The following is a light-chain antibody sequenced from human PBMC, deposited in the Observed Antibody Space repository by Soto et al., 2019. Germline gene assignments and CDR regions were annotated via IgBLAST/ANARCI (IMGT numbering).Light chain of an antibody. CDR2: DVS. V-gene: IGLV2-14*01. Sequence: QSALTQPASVSGSPGQSITISCTGTSSDVGGYNYVSWYQQHPGKAPKLMIYDVSKRPSGVSNRFSGSKSGNTASLTISGLQAEDEAEYYCSPYESSSTLNRLATGTRVAV. CDR1: SSDVGGYNY. J-gene: IGLJ1*01. CDR3: SPYESSSTLNR.